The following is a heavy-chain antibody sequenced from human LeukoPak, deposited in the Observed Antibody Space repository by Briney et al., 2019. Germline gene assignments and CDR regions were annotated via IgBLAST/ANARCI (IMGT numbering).Heavy chain of an antibody. Sequence: VASVKVSCKASGYTFTSYGVSWVRQAPGQGLEWMGWISAYNGNTNYAQKLQGRVTMTTDTSTSTAYMELRSLRSDDTAVYYCARAAGTSITMLLDDAFDIWGQGTMVTVSS. V-gene: IGHV1-18*01. CDR2: ISAYNGNT. D-gene: IGHD3-10*01. CDR3: ARAAGTSITMLLDDAFDI. J-gene: IGHJ3*02. CDR1: GYTFTSYG.